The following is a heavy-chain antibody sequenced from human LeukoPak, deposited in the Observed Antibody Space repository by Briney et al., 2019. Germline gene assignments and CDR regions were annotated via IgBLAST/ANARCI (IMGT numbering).Heavy chain of an antibody. Sequence: SETLSLTCAVYGGSFSGYYWSWIRQPPGKGLEWIGYIYYSGSTNYNPSLKSRVTISVDTSKNQFSLKLSSVTAADTAVYYCARGNDSGYVDYWGQGTLVTVSS. D-gene: IGHD3-22*01. CDR1: GGSFSGYY. J-gene: IGHJ4*02. CDR2: IYYSGST. V-gene: IGHV4-59*01. CDR3: ARGNDSGYVDY.